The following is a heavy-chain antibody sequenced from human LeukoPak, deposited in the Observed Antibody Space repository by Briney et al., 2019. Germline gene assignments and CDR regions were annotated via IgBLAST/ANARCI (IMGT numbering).Heavy chain of an antibody. Sequence: SETLSLTCTVSGGSISSSSYYWGWIRQPPGKGLEWIGSIYYSGSPTYNPSLKSRVTISVDTSKNQFSLQLSSVTAADTAVYYCAGDVMSTALDAFDVWGQGTMVTVSS. CDR1: GGSISSSSYY. D-gene: IGHD1-1*01. V-gene: IGHV4-39*07. CDR3: AGDVMSTALDAFDV. CDR2: IYYSGSP. J-gene: IGHJ3*01.